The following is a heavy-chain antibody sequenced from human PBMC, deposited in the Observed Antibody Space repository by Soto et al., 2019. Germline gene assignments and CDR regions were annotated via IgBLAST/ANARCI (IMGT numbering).Heavy chain of an antibody. Sequence: NPSETLSLTCYVSGVSFTSYGFYWAWVRQPPGKGLEWIGTLYNNGNTNYNPSLKSRVTISVDTSKNQFSLKLSSVTAADTAVYYCARARPYYDFWSGANTDEIGNWFDPWGQGTLVTVSS. D-gene: IGHD3-3*01. CDR1: GVSFTSYGFY. J-gene: IGHJ5*02. CDR2: LYNNGNT. CDR3: ARARPYYDFWSGANTDEIGNWFDP. V-gene: IGHV4-39*07.